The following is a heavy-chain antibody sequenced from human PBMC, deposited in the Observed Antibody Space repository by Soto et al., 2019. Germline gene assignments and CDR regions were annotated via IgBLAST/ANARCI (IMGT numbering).Heavy chain of an antibody. CDR3: ARYRIAVAGRYYYYYGMDV. CDR2: IYYSGST. CDR1: CGSIISYY. D-gene: IGHD6-19*01. V-gene: IGHV4-59*01. Sequence: SETLSLTCTFSCGSIISYYWSWIRQPPGKGLEWIGYIYYSGSTNYNPSLKSRVTISVDTSKNQFSLKLSSVTAADTAVYYCARYRIAVAGRYYYYYGMDVWGQGTTVTVSS. J-gene: IGHJ6*02.